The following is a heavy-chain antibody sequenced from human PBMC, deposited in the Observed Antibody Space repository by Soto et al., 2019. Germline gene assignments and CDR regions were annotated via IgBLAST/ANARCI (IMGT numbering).Heavy chain of an antibody. CDR2: IWYDGSNK. V-gene: IGHV3-33*01. D-gene: IGHD6-13*01. CDR3: ARGMPTPVTSSSWYFGLDY. Sequence: SLRLSCAASGFTFSSYGMHWVRQAPGKGLEWVAVIWYDGSNKYYADSVKGRFTISRDNSKNTLYLQMNSLRAEDTAVYYCARGMPTPVTSSSWYFGLDYWGQGTLVTVSS. CDR1: GFTFSSYG. J-gene: IGHJ4*02.